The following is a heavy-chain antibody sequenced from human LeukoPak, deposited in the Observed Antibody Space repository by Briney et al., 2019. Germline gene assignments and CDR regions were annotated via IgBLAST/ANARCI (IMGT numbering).Heavy chain of an antibody. Sequence: ASVKVSCKASGYTFTNYGISWVRQAPGQRLEWMGWISAYNGNTNYAQKLQGRVTMTTDTSTSTAYMELRSLRSDDTAVYYCARLEQQLAPTDYWGQGTLVTVSS. CDR2: ISAYNGNT. V-gene: IGHV1-18*01. CDR1: GYTFTNYG. D-gene: IGHD6-13*01. J-gene: IGHJ4*02. CDR3: ARLEQQLAPTDY.